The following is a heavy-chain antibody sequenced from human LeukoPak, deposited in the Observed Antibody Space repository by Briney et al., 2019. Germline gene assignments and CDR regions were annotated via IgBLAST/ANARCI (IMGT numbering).Heavy chain of an antibody. CDR2: IRSKANSYAT. J-gene: IGHJ3*02. CDR3: TRHLHLDTYCSGGSCYSESAFDI. CDR1: GFTFSGSA. D-gene: IGHD2-15*01. V-gene: IGHV3-73*01. Sequence: GGSLRLSCAASGFTFSGSAMHWVRQASGKGLEWVGRIRSKANSYATAYAASVKGRFTISRDDSKNTAYLQMNSLKTEDTAVYYCTRHLHLDTYCSGGSCYSESAFDIWGQGTMVTVSS.